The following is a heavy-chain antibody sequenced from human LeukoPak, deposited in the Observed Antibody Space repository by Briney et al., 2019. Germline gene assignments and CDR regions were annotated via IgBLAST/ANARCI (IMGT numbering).Heavy chain of an antibody. Sequence: PSETLSLTCTVSGGSISSSSYYWGWIRQPPGKGLEWIGSIYYSGSTYYNPSLKSRVTISVDTSKNQFSLKLGSVTAADTAVYYCARTLRIAAATYPFDPWGQGTLVTVSS. CDR3: ARTLRIAAATYPFDP. CDR1: GGSISSSSYY. J-gene: IGHJ5*02. V-gene: IGHV4-39*01. CDR2: IYYSGST. D-gene: IGHD6-13*01.